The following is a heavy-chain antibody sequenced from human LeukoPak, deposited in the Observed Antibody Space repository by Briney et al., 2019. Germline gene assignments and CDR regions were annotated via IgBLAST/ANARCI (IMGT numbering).Heavy chain of an antibody. CDR1: GFTVSSNY. CDR3: ARAGGDGYNYVGWYFDL. V-gene: IGHV3-66*02. J-gene: IGHJ2*01. Sequence: GGSLRLSCAASGFTVSSNYMSWVRQAPGKGLEWVSVIYSGGSTYYADSVKGRFTISRDNSKNTLYLQMNSLRAEDTAVYYCARAGGDGYNYVGWYFDLWGRGTLVTVSS. D-gene: IGHD5-24*01. CDR2: IYSGGST.